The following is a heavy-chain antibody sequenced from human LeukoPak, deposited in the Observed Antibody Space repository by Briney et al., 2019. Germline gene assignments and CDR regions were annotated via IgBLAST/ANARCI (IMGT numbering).Heavy chain of an antibody. CDR1: XXAFSDYX. CDR3: ARDDNWGFDY. D-gene: IGHD7-27*01. V-gene: IGHV3-21*05. Sequence: PGGXLRLSCXXSXXAFSDYXXNWVRQAPGKGLEWVANIRGSRSGFVSGNYYAGSVKGRFTISRDNLKNSLYLQMDSLRADDTAFYYCARDDNWGFDYWGQGALVTVSS. CDR2: IRGSRSGF. J-gene: IGHJ4*02.